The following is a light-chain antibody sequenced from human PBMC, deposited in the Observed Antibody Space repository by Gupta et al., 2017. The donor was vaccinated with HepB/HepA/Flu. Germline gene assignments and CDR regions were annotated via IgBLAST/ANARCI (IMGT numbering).Light chain of an antibody. CDR2: WAS. V-gene: IGKV4-1*01. Sequence: DIVMTQSPDSLAVSLGERATINCKSSQSVLYSSNNKNQLAWYQEKPGQPPKLLIYWASTRESGVPDPFSGSGSGTDFTLTISNLQAEDVAVYYCQQDYSTPLTFGGGTKVEIK. J-gene: IGKJ4*01. CDR3: QQDYSTPLT. CDR1: QSVLYSSNNKNQ.